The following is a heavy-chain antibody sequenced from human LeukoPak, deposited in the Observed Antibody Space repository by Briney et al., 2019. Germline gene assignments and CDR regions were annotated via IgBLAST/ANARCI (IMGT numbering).Heavy chain of an antibody. CDR3: AREGSAADDFDY. Sequence: GGSLRLSCAASGFTFSTYSMNWVRQAPGKGLEWVSYISTSSGTMYYADSVKGRFTISRDNAQNSLYLQMNSLTAEDTAVYHCAREGSAADDFDYWGQGALVTVSS. D-gene: IGHD2-2*01. CDR2: ISTSSGTM. J-gene: IGHJ4*02. V-gene: IGHV3-48*01. CDR1: GFTFSTYS.